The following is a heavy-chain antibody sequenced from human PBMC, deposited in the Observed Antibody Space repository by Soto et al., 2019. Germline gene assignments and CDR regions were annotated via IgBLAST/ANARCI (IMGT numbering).Heavy chain of an antibody. Sequence: SGPTLVNPTQTLTLTCTFSGFSLSTSGVGVGWIRQPPGKALEWLALIYWDDDKRYSPSLKSRLTITKDTSKNQVVLTMTNMDPVDTATYYCAHGLGPRYYDSSGYYHPFDYWGQGTLVTVSS. D-gene: IGHD3-22*01. CDR1: GFSLSTSGVG. V-gene: IGHV2-5*02. J-gene: IGHJ4*02. CDR2: IYWDDDK. CDR3: AHGLGPRYYDSSGYYHPFDY.